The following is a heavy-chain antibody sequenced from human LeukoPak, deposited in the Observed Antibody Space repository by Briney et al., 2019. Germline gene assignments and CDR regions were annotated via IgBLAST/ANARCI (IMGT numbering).Heavy chain of an antibody. J-gene: IGHJ4*02. D-gene: IGHD1-26*01. CDR1: GFTFSSYS. Sequence: GGSLRLSCAASGFTFSSYSMNWVRQAPGKGLEWVSYISSSSSTIYYADSVKGRFTISRDNAKNSLYLQMNSLRAEDTAVYYCARDVVGNYFDYWGQGTLVTVSS. CDR3: ARDVVGNYFDY. CDR2: ISSSSSTI. V-gene: IGHV3-48*01.